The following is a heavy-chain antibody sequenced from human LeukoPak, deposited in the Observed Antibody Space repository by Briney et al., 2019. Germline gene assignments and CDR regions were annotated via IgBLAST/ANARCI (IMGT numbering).Heavy chain of an antibody. Sequence: GGSLRLSCAASGFPFSNSAMSWVRRAPGKGLEWVSTLSGSGITTYYADSVKGRFTISRDNSKDTLYLQMNSLRAEDTAVYYCAKGIYSSGWSYFDYWGHGTLVTVSS. CDR2: LSGSGITT. J-gene: IGHJ4*01. D-gene: IGHD6-19*01. CDR1: GFPFSNSA. CDR3: AKGIYSSGWSYFDY. V-gene: IGHV3-23*01.